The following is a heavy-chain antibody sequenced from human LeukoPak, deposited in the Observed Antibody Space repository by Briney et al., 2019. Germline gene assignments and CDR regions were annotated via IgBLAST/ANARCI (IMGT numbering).Heavy chain of an antibody. J-gene: IGHJ4*02. D-gene: IGHD2-2*01. CDR1: GLTFSNVW. V-gene: IGHV3-15*01. Sequence: GGSLRLSCAASGLTFSNVWMSWVRQAPGKGLEWVGRIKTKTDGGTTDYAAPVKGRFTISRDDSKDTLYLQMNSLKTEDTAVYYCTTLSVPVDYWGQGALGTVSS. CDR3: TTLSVPVDY. CDR2: IKTKTDGGTT.